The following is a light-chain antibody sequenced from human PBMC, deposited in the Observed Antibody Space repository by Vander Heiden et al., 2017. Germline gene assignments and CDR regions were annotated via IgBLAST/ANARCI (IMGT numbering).Light chain of an antibody. CDR3: SSYTSSLTRV. Sequence: QSALTQPASVSGSPGQSITISCTGTSSDAGAYNYVSWYQQHPGKAPKVMISDVSNRPSGVSNRFSGSKSGNTASLTISGLQAEDEADYYCSSYTSSLTRVFGSGTKVTVL. V-gene: IGLV2-14*01. J-gene: IGLJ1*01. CDR1: SSDAGAYNY. CDR2: DVS.